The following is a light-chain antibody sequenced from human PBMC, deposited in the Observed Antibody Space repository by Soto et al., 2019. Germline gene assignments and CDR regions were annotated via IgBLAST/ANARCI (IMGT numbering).Light chain of an antibody. V-gene: IGKV1-5*01. Sequence: IQMTQSPSTLSASGGDRVTITCRASQSIRSWLAWYQQKPGKAPKLLIYDASILESGVPSRFSGSGSGTEFTLTISSLEPDDFATYFCQHYNSYPWTFGQGTKVEIK. J-gene: IGKJ1*01. CDR1: QSIRSW. CDR2: DAS. CDR3: QHYNSYPWT.